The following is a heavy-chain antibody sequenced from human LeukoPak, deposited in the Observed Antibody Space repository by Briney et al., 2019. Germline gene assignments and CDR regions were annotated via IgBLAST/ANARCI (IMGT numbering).Heavy chain of an antibody. J-gene: IGHJ1*01. CDR2: INPNSGDT. D-gene: IGHD3-22*01. V-gene: IGHV1-2*02. Sequence: ASVKVSCKASGYTFTGYYMHWVRQAPGQGLEWMGWINPNSGDTNYAQKLQGRVTMTTDTSTSTAYMELRSLRSDDTAVYYCASLVPTYYYDSSGYYPPEYFQHWGQGTLVTVSS. CDR3: ASLVPTYYYDSSGYYPPEYFQH. CDR1: GYTFTGYY.